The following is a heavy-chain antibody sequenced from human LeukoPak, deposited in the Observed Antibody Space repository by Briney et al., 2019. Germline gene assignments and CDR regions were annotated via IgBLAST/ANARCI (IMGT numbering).Heavy chain of an antibody. V-gene: IGHV4-39*07. CDR3: ARARSGSGWYWFDP. J-gene: IGHJ5*02. D-gene: IGHD6-19*01. Sequence: PSETLSLTCTVSGGSISSSSYYWGWIRQPPGKGLEWIGTIFYSGSTYHNPSLKSRVTVSLDTSKNQFSLKLSSVTAADTAVYYCARARSGSGWYWFDPWGQGTLVIVSS. CDR2: IFYSGST. CDR1: GGSISSSSYY.